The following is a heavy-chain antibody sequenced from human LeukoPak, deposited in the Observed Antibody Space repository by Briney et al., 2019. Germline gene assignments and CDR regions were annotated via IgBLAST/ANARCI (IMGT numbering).Heavy chain of an antibody. CDR1: GFTFSSYG. CDR2: ISGSGGST. CDR3: ARAAAVDY. Sequence: PGGTLRLSCAASGFTFSSYGMSWVRQAPGKGLEWVSAISGSGGSTYYADSVKGRFTISRDNAKNSLYLQMNSLRAEDTAVYYCARAAAVDYWGQGTLVTVSS. J-gene: IGHJ4*02. D-gene: IGHD6-13*01. V-gene: IGHV3-23*01.